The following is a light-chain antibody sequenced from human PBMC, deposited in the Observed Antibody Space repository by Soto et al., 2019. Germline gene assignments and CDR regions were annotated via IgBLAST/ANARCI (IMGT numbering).Light chain of an antibody. CDR2: GAS. J-gene: IGKJ3*01. CDR3: QQYGSSPFT. V-gene: IGKV3-20*01. CDR1: QSVSNNY. Sequence: EIVLTQSPGTLSLSPGERATLSCRASQSVSNNYLAWYQQKPGQAPRRLIYGASSRAGGIPDRFRGSGSGTDFTLTIYSLEPEDLAVYYCQQYGSSPFTFGPGTKVDIK.